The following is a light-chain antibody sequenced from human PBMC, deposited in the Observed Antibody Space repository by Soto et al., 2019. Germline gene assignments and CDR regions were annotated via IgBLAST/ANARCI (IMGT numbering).Light chain of an antibody. CDR3: QQYNLWPPET. J-gene: IGKJ1*01. CDR2: GAS. V-gene: IGKV3-15*01. CDR1: QGIGDT. Sequence: IVLTHSPGTLSLSPWEIATLSCRASQGIGDTLAWYQHKPGQTPRLLIFGASTRATGIPARFTGSGSGTEFILTISSLQSEDSAVYYCQQYNLWPPETFGQGTKVDIK.